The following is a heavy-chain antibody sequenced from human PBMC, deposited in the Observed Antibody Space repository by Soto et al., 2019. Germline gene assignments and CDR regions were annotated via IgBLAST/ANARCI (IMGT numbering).Heavy chain of an antibody. J-gene: IGHJ4*02. CDR3: ARERERPMVRGVLTRLAY. V-gene: IGHV4-59*12. CDR1: GGSISNYY. D-gene: IGHD3-10*01. CDR2: VYYSGTT. Sequence: TSETLSLTCTVSGGSISNYYWSWIRQSPGKGLEWIGSVYYSGTTNYNPSLKSRVAISVDTSKNQISLRLSSVTAADTAVYYCARERERPMVRGVLTRLAYWGQGTQVTVAS.